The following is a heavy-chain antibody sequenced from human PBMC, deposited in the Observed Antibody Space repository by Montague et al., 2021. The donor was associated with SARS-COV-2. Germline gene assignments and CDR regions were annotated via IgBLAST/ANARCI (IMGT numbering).Heavy chain of an antibody. V-gene: IGHV3-74*01. CDR3: ARAGRYYDLWGSFDS. Sequence: SLRLSCAASGFTFGDYWMHWVRQAPGKGLVWLSRINIHGTDTHYADSVKGRFTISRDNAKNTLYLQMNSLRAEDTAVYYCARAGRYYDLWGSFDSWGQGTLVTVSS. CDR1: GFTFGDYW. CDR2: INIHGTDT. D-gene: IGHD3-16*01. J-gene: IGHJ5*01.